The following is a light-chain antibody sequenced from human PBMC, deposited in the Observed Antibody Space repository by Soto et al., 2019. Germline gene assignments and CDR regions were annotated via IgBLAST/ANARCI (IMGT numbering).Light chain of an antibody. Sequence: EIVLTQSPATLSLSPGERATLSCRASQSVSSYLAWYQQKPGQAPSLLIYGASTRATGVPDRFSGTGSGTEFTLSISRLEPEDFAVYYCQQRSNWPPITFGQGTRLEIK. CDR2: GAS. V-gene: IGKV3-11*01. CDR1: QSVSSY. J-gene: IGKJ5*01. CDR3: QQRSNWPPIT.